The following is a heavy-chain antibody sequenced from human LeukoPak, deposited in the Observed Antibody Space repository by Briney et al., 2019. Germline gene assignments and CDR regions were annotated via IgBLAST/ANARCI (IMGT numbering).Heavy chain of an antibody. V-gene: IGHV3-23*01. CDR2: ISGSGDNT. D-gene: IGHD6-13*01. Sequence: GGSLRLSCAASGFTFSSYAMSWVRQVPGKGLEWVSVISGSGDNTYYADSVKGRFTISRDNSKNMLYLQMNSLRAEDTAVYYCAKWKYSNTGIDDYWGQGTLVTVSS. J-gene: IGHJ4*02. CDR1: GFTFSSYA. CDR3: AKWKYSNTGIDDY.